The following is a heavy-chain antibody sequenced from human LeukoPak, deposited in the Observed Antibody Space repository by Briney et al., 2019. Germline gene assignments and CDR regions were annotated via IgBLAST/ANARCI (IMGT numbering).Heavy chain of an antibody. J-gene: IGHJ4*02. Sequence: SETLSLTCTVSGYSISSAYYWGWIRQPPGKGLEWIGSIYHSGNTYYSPSLKSRVTISVDTSKNQFSLKLSSVTAADTAVYYCATTIVGATYFDYWGQGTLVTVSS. V-gene: IGHV4-38-2*02. CDR2: IYHSGNT. CDR3: ATTIVGATYFDY. CDR1: GYSISSAYY. D-gene: IGHD1-26*01.